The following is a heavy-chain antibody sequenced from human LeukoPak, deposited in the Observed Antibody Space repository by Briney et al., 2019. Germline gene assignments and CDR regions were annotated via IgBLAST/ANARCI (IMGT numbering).Heavy chain of an antibody. D-gene: IGHD3-10*01. Sequence: PSETLSLTCTVSGGSISSSSYYWGWIRQPPGKGLEWIGSIYYSGSTYYNPSLKSRVTISVDTSKNQFSLKLSSVTAADTAVYFCARGGYGSGRDYMDVWGKGTTVPVSS. CDR2: IYYSGST. CDR1: GGSISSSSYY. J-gene: IGHJ6*03. CDR3: ARGGYGSGRDYMDV. V-gene: IGHV4-39*07.